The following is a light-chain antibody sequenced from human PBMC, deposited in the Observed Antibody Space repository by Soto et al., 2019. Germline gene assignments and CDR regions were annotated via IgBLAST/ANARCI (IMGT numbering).Light chain of an antibody. V-gene: IGKV1-5*03. Sequence: DIQMTQSPSTLSASVGDRVTITCRASQSISSGLAWYQQKPGKAPKLLIYKASSLESGVPSRFSGSGSGTEFTLTISSLQPDDFATYYCQQYYSFSPTFGQGTKVEIK. CDR3: QQYYSFSPT. CDR2: KAS. CDR1: QSISSG. J-gene: IGKJ1*01.